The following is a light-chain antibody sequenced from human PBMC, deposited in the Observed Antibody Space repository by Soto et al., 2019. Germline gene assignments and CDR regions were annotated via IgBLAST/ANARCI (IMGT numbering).Light chain of an antibody. CDR3: XXXGSSPPLT. CDR2: GAS. Sequence: EIVLTQSPGTLSLSPGERATLSCRASQSVSSSYLAWYQQKPGQAPRLLIYGASSRATGIPDRFSGSGSGTDFTLTISRLEPEDXXVYYXXXXGSSPPLTFGGGTKVEIK. CDR1: QSVSSSY. V-gene: IGKV3-20*01. J-gene: IGKJ4*01.